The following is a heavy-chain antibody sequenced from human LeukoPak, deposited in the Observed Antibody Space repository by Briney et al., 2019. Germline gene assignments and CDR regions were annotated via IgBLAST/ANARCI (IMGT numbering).Heavy chain of an antibody. V-gene: IGHV3-74*01. CDR3: ARDRGYGYGGTPRAFDY. D-gene: IGHD5-18*01. J-gene: IGHJ4*02. CDR1: GFTFSSYW. Sequence: TGGSLRLSCAASGFTFSSYWMHWVRQAPGKGLVWVSLFSNDGSSTSYADSVKGRFTISRDNAKNTLYLQMNSLRAEDTAVYYCARDRGYGYGGTPRAFDYWGQGTQVTVSS. CDR2: FSNDGSST.